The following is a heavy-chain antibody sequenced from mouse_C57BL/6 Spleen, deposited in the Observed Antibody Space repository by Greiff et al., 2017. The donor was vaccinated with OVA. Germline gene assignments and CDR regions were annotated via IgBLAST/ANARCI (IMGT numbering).Heavy chain of an antibody. V-gene: IGHV14-4*01. J-gene: IGHJ2*01. Sequence: VHVKQSGAELVRPGASVKLSCTASGFNIKDDYMHWVKQRPEQGLEWIGWIDPENGDTEYASKFQGKATITADTSSNTAYLQLSSLTSEDTAVYYCTRDGRDYWGQGTTLTVSS. CDR1: GFNIKDDY. CDR2: IDPENGDT. D-gene: IGHD2-3*01. CDR3: TRDGRDY.